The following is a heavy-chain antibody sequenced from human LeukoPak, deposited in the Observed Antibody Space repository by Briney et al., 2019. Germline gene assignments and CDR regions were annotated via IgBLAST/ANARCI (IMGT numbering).Heavy chain of an antibody. CDR1: GYTFTSYG. CDR3: ARDYDFWSGYVDY. Sequence: ASVKVSCKASGYTFTSYGISWVRQAPGQGLEWMGWINPNSGGTNYAQKFQGRVTMTRDTSISTAYMELSSLRSDDTAVYYCARDYDFWSGYVDYWGQGTLVTVSS. CDR2: INPNSGGT. V-gene: IGHV1-2*02. J-gene: IGHJ4*02. D-gene: IGHD3-3*01.